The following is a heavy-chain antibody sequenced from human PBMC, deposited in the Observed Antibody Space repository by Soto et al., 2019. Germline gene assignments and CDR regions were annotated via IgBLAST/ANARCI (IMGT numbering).Heavy chain of an antibody. Sequence: QVQLVQSGAEEKKPGASVKVSCTASGYTFTGYGMHWVRQAPGQRLEWMGWINAGNGNTKYSQKSQGRVTITRDTSASIAYMKLSSLRSEDTAVYYCARAAAVPADFDYWGQGTLVTVSS. D-gene: IGHD6-19*01. CDR1: GYTFTGYG. CDR2: INAGNGNT. CDR3: ARAAAVPADFDY. V-gene: IGHV1-3*05. J-gene: IGHJ4*02.